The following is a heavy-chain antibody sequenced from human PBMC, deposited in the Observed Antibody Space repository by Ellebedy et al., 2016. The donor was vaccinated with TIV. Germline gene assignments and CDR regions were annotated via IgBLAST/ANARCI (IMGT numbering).Heavy chain of an antibody. CDR2: ISGSGDTT. V-gene: IGHV3-23*01. CDR3: ATGGYSNGYGGCFDP. Sequence: PGGSLRLSCAASGFTFSSYAMSWVRQAPGKGLEWVSAISGSGDTTYSADSVQGRFTISRDNSKNTLYLQMNSLRAEDTAVYYCATGGYSNGYGGCFDPWGQGTLVTVSS. J-gene: IGHJ5*02. CDR1: GFTFSSYA. D-gene: IGHD5-18*01.